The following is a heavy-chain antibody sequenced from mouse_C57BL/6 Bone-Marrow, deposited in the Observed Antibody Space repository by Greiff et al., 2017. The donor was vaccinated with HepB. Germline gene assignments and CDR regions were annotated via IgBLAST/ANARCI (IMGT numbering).Heavy chain of an antibody. V-gene: IGHV10-1*01. CDR2: IRSKSNNYAT. CDR1: GFSFNTYA. J-gene: IGHJ1*03. D-gene: IGHD1-1*01. CDR3: VRAPLLLRGDFDV. Sequence: DVKLVESGGGLVQPKGSLKLSCAASGFSFNTYAMNWVRQAPGKGLEWVARIRSKSNNYATYYADSVKDRFTISRDDSESMLYLQMNNLKTEDTAMYYCVRAPLLLRGDFDVWGTGTTVTVSS.